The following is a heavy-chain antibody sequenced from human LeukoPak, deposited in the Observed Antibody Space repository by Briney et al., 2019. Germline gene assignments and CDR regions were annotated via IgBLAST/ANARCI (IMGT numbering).Heavy chain of an antibody. V-gene: IGHV3-30*03. D-gene: IGHD2-21*01. Sequence: GGSLRLSCAASGFTFSSYGMHWVRQAPGKGLEWVAVISYDGSNKYYADSVKGRFTISRDNSKNTLYLQMNSLRAEDTGVYYCADSWMDVWGQGTTVTVSS. CDR3: ADSWMDV. CDR1: GFTFSSYG. J-gene: IGHJ6*02. CDR2: ISYDGSNK.